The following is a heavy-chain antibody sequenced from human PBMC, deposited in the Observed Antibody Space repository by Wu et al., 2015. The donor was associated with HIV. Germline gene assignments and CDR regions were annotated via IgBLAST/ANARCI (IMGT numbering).Heavy chain of an antibody. CDR3: ARDRGRITMIEH. Sequence: QVQLIQSGAEVKKPGASVKVSCKASGYTFTGHYMHWVRQAPGQGLEWMGWINPNSGDTYFAQKFQGRVTMTRDTSINTAHMDLSSLRSDDTAVYYCARDRGRITMIEHWGQGTLVTVSS. V-gene: IGHV1-2*02. J-gene: IGHJ1*01. D-gene: IGHD3-22*01. CDR2: INPNSGDT. CDR1: GYTFTGHY.